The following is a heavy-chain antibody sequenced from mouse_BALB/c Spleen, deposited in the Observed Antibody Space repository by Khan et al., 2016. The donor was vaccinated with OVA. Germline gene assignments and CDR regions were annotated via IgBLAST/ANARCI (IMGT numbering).Heavy chain of an antibody. CDR2: IGPGSSNA. V-gene: IGHV1S41*01. CDR1: GYTFTSYW. Sequence: DLVKPGASVKLSCKASGYTFTSYWINWIKQRPGQGLEWIGRIGPGSSNAYYNDMFKDKATLTVDTSSNTAYLQLSSLSSEDSAVYFCARETYYGRSCYAMDYWGQGTSVTVSA. D-gene: IGHD1-1*01. CDR3: ARETYYGRSCYAMDY. J-gene: IGHJ4*01.